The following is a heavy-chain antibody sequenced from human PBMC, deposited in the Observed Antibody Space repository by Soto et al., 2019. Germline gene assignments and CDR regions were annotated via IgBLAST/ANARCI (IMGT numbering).Heavy chain of an antibody. J-gene: IGHJ5*02. CDR3: ARDCSTSCYAWFDP. CDR2: INAGNGNT. V-gene: IGHV1-3*01. Sequence: ASVKVSCKASGYTFTSYSMHWVRHAPGQRLEWMGWINAGNGNTKYSQKFQGRVTITRDTSASTAYMELSSLRSEDTAVYYCARDCSTSCYAWFDPWGQGTLVTVSS. D-gene: IGHD2-2*01. CDR1: GYTFTSYS.